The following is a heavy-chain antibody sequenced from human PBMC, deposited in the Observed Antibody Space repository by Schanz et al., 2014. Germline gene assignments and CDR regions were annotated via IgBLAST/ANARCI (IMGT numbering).Heavy chain of an antibody. CDR3: AMGGYQLHH. V-gene: IGHV3-74*02. Sequence: VQLAESGGGLVKPGGSLRLSCAASGFTFSTYWMHWVRQAPGKGLVWVSHINSDGTTTTYADSVKGRFTISRDNAENTLYLQMNSLRVEDTAVYYCAMGGYQLHHWGQGTLVTVSS. CDR2: INSDGTTT. CDR1: GFTFSTYW. D-gene: IGHD1-7*01. J-gene: IGHJ4*02.